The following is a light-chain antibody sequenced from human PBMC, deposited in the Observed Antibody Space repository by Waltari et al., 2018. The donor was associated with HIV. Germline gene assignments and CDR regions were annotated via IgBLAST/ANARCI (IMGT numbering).Light chain of an antibody. CDR1: QSVRSNY. V-gene: IGKV3-20*01. Sequence: IVLTQSPGALYLSPGERATLSCRASQSVRSNYLVGCQKKPGQAPRLLIYGASSRATGIPDRFSGSGSGTDFTLTISRLEPEDFAMFYCQQYGSSPLTFGQGTRLEIK. CDR3: QQYGSSPLT. J-gene: IGKJ5*01. CDR2: GAS.